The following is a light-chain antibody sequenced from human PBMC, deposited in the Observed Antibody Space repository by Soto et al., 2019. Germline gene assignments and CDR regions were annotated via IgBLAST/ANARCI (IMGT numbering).Light chain of an antibody. CDR2: GAT. CDR1: QSVSNNY. V-gene: IGKV3-20*01. Sequence: EIVLTPSPGTLSLSPVERATLSCRASQSVSNNYLAWYQQKPGQAPRLLIHGATTRATGIPARFSGSGSGTEFTLTISRLESEDFAVYYCQQYQNLWTFGQGTKVDIK. J-gene: IGKJ1*01. CDR3: QQYQNLWT.